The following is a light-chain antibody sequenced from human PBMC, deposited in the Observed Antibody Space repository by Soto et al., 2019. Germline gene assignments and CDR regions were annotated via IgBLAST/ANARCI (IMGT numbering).Light chain of an antibody. Sequence: EIVLTQSPDTLSLSPGERATLSCRASQSIRSERLAWYQQKPGQAPRLLLYGASTRATGIPVRFSGSGFGTEFTLTISSLQSEDFAVYYCQQYKNWPLFGQGTRLEIK. CDR1: QSIRSER. J-gene: IGKJ5*01. V-gene: IGKV3-15*01. CDR3: QQYKNWPL. CDR2: GAS.